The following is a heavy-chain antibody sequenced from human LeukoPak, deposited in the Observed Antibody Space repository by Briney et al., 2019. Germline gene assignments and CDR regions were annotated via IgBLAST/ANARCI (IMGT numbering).Heavy chain of an antibody. Sequence: PGGSLRLSCAASGFTFSSYAMHWVRQAPGKGLEYVSAISSNGGSTYYANSVKGRFTISRDNSKNTLYLQMGSLRAEDMAVYYCARGTAAGTIGTGLGYWGQETLVTVSS. V-gene: IGHV3-64*01. CDR1: GFTFSSYA. CDR2: ISSNGGST. CDR3: ARGTAAGTIGTGLGY. D-gene: IGHD6-13*01. J-gene: IGHJ4*02.